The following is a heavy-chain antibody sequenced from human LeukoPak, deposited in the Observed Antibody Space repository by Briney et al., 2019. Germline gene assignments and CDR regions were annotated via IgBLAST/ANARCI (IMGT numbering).Heavy chain of an antibody. D-gene: IGHD3-10*01. CDR1: GYSISSGYY. Sequence: SETLSLTCAVSGYSISSGYYWGWIRQPPGKGLEWIGSIYHSGSTYYNPSLKSRVTISVDTSKNQFSLKLSSVTAADTAVYYCARAPHHDIGESYFDYWGQGTLVTVSS. CDR3: ARAPHHDIGESYFDY. CDR2: IYHSGST. J-gene: IGHJ4*02. V-gene: IGHV4-38-2*01.